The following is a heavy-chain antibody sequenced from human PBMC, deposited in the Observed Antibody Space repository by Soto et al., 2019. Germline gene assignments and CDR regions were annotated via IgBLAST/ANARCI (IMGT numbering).Heavy chain of an antibody. V-gene: IGHV2-5*02. Sequence: QITLNESGPTQVKPRQTLTLTCTFSGFSLTTSGVGVGWIRQSPGKAPECLALIYWDDDKRYSPSLKSRLTITKDTSKNQVVLTMADLDPADTATYYCAHRVLRTVFGLVTTTAIYFDFWDQGTPVAVSS. D-gene: IGHD3-3*01. J-gene: IGHJ4*02. CDR1: GFSLTTSGVG. CDR3: AHRVLRTVFGLVTTTAIYFDF. CDR2: IYWDDDK.